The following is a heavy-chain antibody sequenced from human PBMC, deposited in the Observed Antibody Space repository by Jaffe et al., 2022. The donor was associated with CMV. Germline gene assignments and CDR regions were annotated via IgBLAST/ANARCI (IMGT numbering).Heavy chain of an antibody. V-gene: IGHV3-23*04. D-gene: IGHD4-17*01. CDR1: GFTFSTYD. CDR3: VRASLFQYYYYMDV. J-gene: IGHJ6*03. CDR2: ISSSDGT. Sequence: EVQLVESGGGLVQTGGSLRLSCAASGFTFSTYDMAWVRQAPGKGLEWVSAISSSDGTDYADSVKGRFTISRDNSKNILYQQMDSLSAEDTAVYYCVRASLFQYYYYMDVWGEGTTVAVSS.